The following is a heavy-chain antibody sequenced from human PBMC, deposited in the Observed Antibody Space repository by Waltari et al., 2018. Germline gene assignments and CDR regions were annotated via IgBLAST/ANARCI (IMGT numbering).Heavy chain of an antibody. J-gene: IGHJ3*01. D-gene: IGHD1-26*01. Sequence: EARLVESGGGLVQPGGSLRLSCTASGFTFSTYWMHWIRQGPGRGLVGVSRIHYGGRSTNYADSVMGRFTITRDNAKNTMYLQMDSLRVDDTGIYFCAREGSGSPDAFDLWGQGTMVTVSP. V-gene: IGHV3-74*01. CDR2: IHYGGRST. CDR1: GFTFSTYW. CDR3: AREGSGSPDAFDL.